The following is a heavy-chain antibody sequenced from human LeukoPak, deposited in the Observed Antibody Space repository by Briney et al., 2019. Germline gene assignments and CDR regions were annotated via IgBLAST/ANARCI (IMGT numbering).Heavy chain of an antibody. V-gene: IGHV3-23*01. J-gene: IGHJ4*02. Sequence: GGSLRLSCAASGFTFSSYWMHWVRQAPGKGLEWVSAISGSGGSTYYADSVKGRFTISRDNSKNTLYLQMNSLRAEDTAIYYCAKFHVNFSSGWLRSFDYWGQGTLVTVSS. CDR3: AKFHVNFSSGWLRSFDY. CDR1: GFTFSSYW. D-gene: IGHD6-19*01. CDR2: ISGSGGST.